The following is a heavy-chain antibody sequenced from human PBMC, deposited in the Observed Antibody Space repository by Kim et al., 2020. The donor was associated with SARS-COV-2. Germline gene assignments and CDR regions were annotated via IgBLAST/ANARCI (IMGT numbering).Heavy chain of an antibody. D-gene: IGHD3-16*02. CDR1: GGSISSTNYH. Sequence: SETLSLTCTVSGGSISSTNYHWGWIRQPPGKGLEWIGSIHSSGSTYYNPSLKSRVTISLDRPENQFSLMVTSVTAAETALYYCARERQGYDYVWGRYRPLSTDYWGQGSLATVSS. CDR2: IHSSGST. CDR3: ARERQGYDYVWGRYRPLSTDY. J-gene: IGHJ4*02. V-gene: IGHV4-39*07.